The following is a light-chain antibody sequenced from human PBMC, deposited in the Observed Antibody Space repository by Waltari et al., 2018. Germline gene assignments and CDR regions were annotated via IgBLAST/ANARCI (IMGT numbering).Light chain of an antibody. CDR2: KAS. J-gene: IGKJ5*01. CDR3: QQYKSYLAT. CDR1: QSISSW. V-gene: IGKV1-5*03. Sequence: DIQMTQSPSTLSASVGDRVTITCRASQSISSWLAEYQQKPGKAPKLRIYKASSLESGVPSRFRGSGSGTEFTLTISSLQPDDFATYYCQQYKSYLATFGQGTRLEIK.